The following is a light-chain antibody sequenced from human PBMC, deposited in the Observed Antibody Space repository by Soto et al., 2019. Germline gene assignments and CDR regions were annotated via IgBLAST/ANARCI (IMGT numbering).Light chain of an antibody. V-gene: IGKV3-20*01. J-gene: IGKJ2*01. CDR2: GAS. Sequence: EIVMTQSPATLSVSPGERATLSCRASQTVSSNLAWYQQKPGQPPKLLIYGASSRATGIPYRFSGSGSGTDFTLTISRLEPEDFAVYFCQQYGSPPYTFGQGTKLEIK. CDR1: QTVSSN. CDR3: QQYGSPPYT.